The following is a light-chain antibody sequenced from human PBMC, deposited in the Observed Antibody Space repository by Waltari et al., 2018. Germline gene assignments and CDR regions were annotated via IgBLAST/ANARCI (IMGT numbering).Light chain of an antibody. CDR1: SRDIGSYNH. V-gene: IGLV2-18*02. Sequence: QSALTQPPSVSGSPGQSVPISCTGTSRDIGSYNHISWYQQTPGTAPKIVISGVSNRPSGVPDRFSGSKTGNTASLTISGLQAEDDADYYCSSYTSSDKYVFGTGTKVTVL. CDR2: GVS. J-gene: IGLJ1*01. CDR3: SSYTSSDKYV.